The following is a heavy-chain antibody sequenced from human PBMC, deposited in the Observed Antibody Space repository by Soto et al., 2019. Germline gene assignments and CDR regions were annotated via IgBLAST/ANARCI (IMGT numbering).Heavy chain of an antibody. CDR1: GYTFTSHG. V-gene: IGHV1-18*01. CDR2: ISTYNGKT. CDR3: ARLLTEGATYREDAFDM. D-gene: IGHD1-26*01. J-gene: IGHJ3*02. Sequence: ASVKVSCKTSGYTFTSHGISWVRQAPGQGLEWMGWISTYNGKTDYAQKFQGRVTMTADTRTSTVYMEVRSLSSDDTAVYYCARLLTEGATYREDAFDMWGQGTKVTVSS.